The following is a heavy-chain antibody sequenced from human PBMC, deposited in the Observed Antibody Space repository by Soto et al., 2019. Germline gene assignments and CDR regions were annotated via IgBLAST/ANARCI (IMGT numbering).Heavy chain of an antibody. CDR2: IYYSGST. CDR1: GGSISSGGYY. J-gene: IGHJ4*02. D-gene: IGHD3-22*01. V-gene: IGHV4-31*03. CDR3: ASLNTYYYDSSGYYYAHFDY. Sequence: LRLTCTVSGGSISSGGYYWSWIRQHPGKGLEWIGYIYYSGSTYYNPSLKSRVTISVDTSKNQFSLKLSSVTAADTAVYYCASLNTYYYDSSGYYYAHFDYWGQGTLLTVSS.